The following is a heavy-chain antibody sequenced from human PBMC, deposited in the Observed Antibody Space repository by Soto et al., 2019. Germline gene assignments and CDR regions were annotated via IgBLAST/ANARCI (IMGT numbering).Heavy chain of an antibody. Sequence: GPALGNPXQTLTLTCTFSGFSLSTGGVGVGWIRQPPGKAPEWLALIYWNDDKRYSPSLNSRLTITKDTSKNQVVLTMSNMDPVDTATYYRGGYNVLSGYHGYGMDVWGQGTTVTVS. J-gene: IGHJ6*02. V-gene: IGHV2-5*01. D-gene: IGHD3-9*01. CDR3: GGYNVLSGYHGYGMDV. CDR1: GFSLSTGGVG. CDR2: IYWNDDK.